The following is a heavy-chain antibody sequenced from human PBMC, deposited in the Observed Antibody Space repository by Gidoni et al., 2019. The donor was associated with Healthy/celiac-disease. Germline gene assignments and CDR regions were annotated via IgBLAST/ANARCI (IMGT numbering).Heavy chain of an antibody. CDR1: GSTLAELS. CDR2: FDPEDGET. D-gene: IGHD3-22*01. V-gene: IGHV1-24*01. Sequence: QVPLVQSGAEVKKPGASVKVSCKVSGSTLAELSMHWVRQAPGKGLEWMGGFDPEDGETIYAQKFQGRVTMTEDTSTDTAYMERSSLRSEDTAVYYCATDAGGYDSSGFDIWGQGTMVTVSS. J-gene: IGHJ3*02. CDR3: ATDAGGYDSSGFDI.